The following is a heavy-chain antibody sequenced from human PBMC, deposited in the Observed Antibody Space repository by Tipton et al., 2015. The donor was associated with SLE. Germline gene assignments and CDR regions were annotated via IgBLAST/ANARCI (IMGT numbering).Heavy chain of an antibody. V-gene: IGHV4-38-2*02. J-gene: IGHJ4*02. Sequence: TLSLTCTVSGYSISSDMYWGWIRQPPGKGLEWIGYVYYSGSTNYNPSLKSRVTLSVDTSKNQFSLKLTSVTAADTAVYYCARWIVGLGYNLGYYFDSWGQGTLVTVSS. CDR2: VYYSGST. D-gene: IGHD5-24*01. CDR1: GYSISSDMY. CDR3: ARWIVGLGYNLGYYFDS.